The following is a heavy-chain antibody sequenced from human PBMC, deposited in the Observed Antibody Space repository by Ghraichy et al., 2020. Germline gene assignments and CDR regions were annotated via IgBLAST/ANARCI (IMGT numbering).Heavy chain of an antibody. D-gene: IGHD3-16*02. V-gene: IGHV3-23*01. CDR3: AKDGTGSYRPNWFDP. CDR2: ISGSGGST. CDR1: GFTFSSYA. J-gene: IGHJ5*02. Sequence: GGSLRLSCAASGFTFSSYAMSWVRQAPGKGLEWVSAISGSGGSTYYADSVKGRFTISKDNSKNKLYLQMNSLRAEDTAVYYCAKDGTGSYRPNWFDPWGQGTLVTVSS.